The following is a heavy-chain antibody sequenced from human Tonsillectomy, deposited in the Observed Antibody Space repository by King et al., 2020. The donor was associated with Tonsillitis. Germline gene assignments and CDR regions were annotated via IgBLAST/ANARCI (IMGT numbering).Heavy chain of an antibody. CDR1: GYSSSSYW. CDR2: IYPGDSDT. CDR3: ARHPGNDFWSGYYDY. D-gene: IGHD3-3*01. Sequence: VQLVESGAEVKKPGESLKISCKGSGYSSSSYWIGGVRQMPGKGLEWMGIIYPGDSDTRYSPSFQGQVTISADKSLRTAYLQWSSLKASDTAMYYCARHPGNDFWSGYYDYWGQGTLVTVSS. J-gene: IGHJ4*02. V-gene: IGHV5-51*01.